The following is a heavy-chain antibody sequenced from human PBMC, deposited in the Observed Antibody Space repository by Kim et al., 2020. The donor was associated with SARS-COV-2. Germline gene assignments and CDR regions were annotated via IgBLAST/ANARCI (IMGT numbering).Heavy chain of an antibody. CDR3: AKGDSTTGYVD. CDR2: ISGSGRPT. J-gene: IGHJ4*02. D-gene: IGHD5-18*01. V-gene: IGHV3-23*01. CDR1: GFTFSSYY. Sequence: GGSLRLSCVASGFTFSSYYMTWVRQAPGRGLEWVSSISGSGRPTYYADSVKGRFTISRDNSKNTVQLQMNSLRAEDTAVYYCAKGDSTTGYVDWGQGTLV.